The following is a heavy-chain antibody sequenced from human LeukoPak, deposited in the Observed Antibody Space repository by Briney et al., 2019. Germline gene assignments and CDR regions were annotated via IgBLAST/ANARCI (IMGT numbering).Heavy chain of an antibody. J-gene: IGHJ4*02. CDR3: ARGGSYRYYFDY. V-gene: IGHV4-61*01. CDR2: IYYSGST. D-gene: IGHD1-26*01. CDR1: GGSISSGSYY. Sequence: ASETLSLTCTVSGGSISSGSYYWSWIRQPPGKGLEWIGYIYYSGSTNYNPSLKSRVTISVDTSKNQFSLKLSSVTAADTAVYYCARGGSYRYYFDYWGQGTLVTASS.